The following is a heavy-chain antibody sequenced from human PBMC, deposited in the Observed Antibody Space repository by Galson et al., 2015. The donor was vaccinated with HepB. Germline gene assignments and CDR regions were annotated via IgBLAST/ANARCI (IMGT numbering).Heavy chain of an antibody. Sequence: SLRLSCAASGFPFSSFGMHWVRQAPGKGLEWVAVILSDGSNTYSVDSVKGRFTISRDNSKNTLYLQMNSLRAEDTAVYYCAKGGDRRDYYYYMDVWGKGTTVTVSS. V-gene: IGHV3-30*18. J-gene: IGHJ6*03. CDR2: ILSDGSNT. CDR1: GFPFSSFG. D-gene: IGHD2-21*01. CDR3: AKGGDRRDYYYYMDV.